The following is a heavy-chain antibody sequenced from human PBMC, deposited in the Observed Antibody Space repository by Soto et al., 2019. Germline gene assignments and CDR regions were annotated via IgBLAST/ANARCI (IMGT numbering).Heavy chain of an antibody. CDR3: EREGVYDILTGRHFDY. CDR2: ISYDGSNK. D-gene: IGHD3-9*01. CDR1: GFTFSSYA. V-gene: IGHV3-30-3*01. J-gene: IGHJ4*02. Sequence: QVQLVESGGGVVQPGRSLRLSCAASGFTFSSYAMHWVRQAPGKGLEWVAVISYDGSNKYYADSVKGRFTISRDNSKNTLYLQMNSLRAEDTAVYYCEREGVYDILTGRHFDYWGQGTLVTVSS.